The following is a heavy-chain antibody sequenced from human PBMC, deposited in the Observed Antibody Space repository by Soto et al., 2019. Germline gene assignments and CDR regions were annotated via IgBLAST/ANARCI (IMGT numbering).Heavy chain of an antibody. V-gene: IGHV3-15*07. D-gene: IGHD3-22*01. J-gene: IGHJ4*02. Sequence: GGSLRLSCAASGFTFSNAWMNWVRQAPGKGLEWVGRIKSKTDGGTTDYAAPVKGRFTISRDDSKNTLYLQMNSLKTEDTAVYYCTTAGGLAADSSGYRPFDYWGQGTLVTVSS. CDR3: TTAGGLAADSSGYRPFDY. CDR2: IKSKTDGGTT. CDR1: GFTFSNAW.